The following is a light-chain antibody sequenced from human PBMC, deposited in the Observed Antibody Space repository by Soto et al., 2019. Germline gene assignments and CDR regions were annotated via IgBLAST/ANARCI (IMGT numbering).Light chain of an antibody. Sequence: EIVLTQSPGTLSLSPGERATLSCRASQSVSSSYLAWYQQKPGQAPRLLIYGPSSRATGIPDRFSGSGSGTDFTLTISRLEPEDFAVYYCHQYDSSPLTFSGGTKVEIK. CDR3: HQYDSSPLT. CDR2: GPS. CDR1: QSVSSSY. V-gene: IGKV3-20*01. J-gene: IGKJ4*01.